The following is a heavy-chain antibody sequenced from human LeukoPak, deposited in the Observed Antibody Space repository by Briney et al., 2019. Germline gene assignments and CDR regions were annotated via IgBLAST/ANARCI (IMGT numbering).Heavy chain of an antibody. J-gene: IGHJ4*02. CDR1: GGTFSSYA. CDR2: IIPIFGTA. D-gene: IGHD4-17*01. V-gene: IGHV1-69*05. CDR3: ARVSDSSVTTYDY. Sequence: SVKVSCRASGGTFSSYAISWVRQAPGQGLEWMGGIIPIFGTANYAQKFQGRVTITTDESTSTAYMELSSQRSEDTAVYYCARVSDSSVTTYDYWGQGTLVTVSS.